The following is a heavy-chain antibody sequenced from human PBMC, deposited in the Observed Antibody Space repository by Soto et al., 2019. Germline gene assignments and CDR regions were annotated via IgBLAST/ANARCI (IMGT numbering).Heavy chain of an antibody. CDR3: AKDRSDYSNYSFFDY. Sequence: PGGSLRLSCAASGFTFSSYEMNWVRQAPGKGLEWVSYLGTSGDTKYYADSVKGRFSISRDNSKNTLYLQMNSLRAEDTAVYYCAKDRSDYSNYSFFDYWGQGTLVTVSS. D-gene: IGHD4-4*01. V-gene: IGHV3-48*03. J-gene: IGHJ4*02. CDR2: LGTSGDTK. CDR1: GFTFSSYE.